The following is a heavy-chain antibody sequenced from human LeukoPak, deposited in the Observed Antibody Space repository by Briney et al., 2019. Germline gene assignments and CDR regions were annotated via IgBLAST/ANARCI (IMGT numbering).Heavy chain of an antibody. Sequence: GRSLRLSCAASGFTFSSYGMHWVRQAPGKGLEWVAVISYDGSNKYYADSVKGRFTISRDNAKNSQYLQMNSLRAEDTAVYYCARESPVPGNFAFDIWGQGTMVTVSS. D-gene: IGHD3-10*02. J-gene: IGHJ3*02. CDR3: ARESPVPGNFAFDI. CDR1: GFTFSSYG. CDR2: ISYDGSNK. V-gene: IGHV3-30*03.